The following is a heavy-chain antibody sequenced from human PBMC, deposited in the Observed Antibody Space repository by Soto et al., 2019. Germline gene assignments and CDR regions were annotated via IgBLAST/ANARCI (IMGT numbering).Heavy chain of an antibody. CDR2: TYYRSKWYN. D-gene: IGHD6-19*01. Sequence: SQTLSLTCAISGDSVSSNSAAWNWIRQSPSRGLEWLGRTYYRSKWYNDYAVSVKSRITINPDTSKNQFSLQLNSVTPEDTAVYYCARVPTTAVAGPHYFDNWGQGTLVTVSS. CDR1: GDSVSSNSAA. V-gene: IGHV6-1*01. CDR3: ARVPTTAVAGPHYFDN. J-gene: IGHJ4*02.